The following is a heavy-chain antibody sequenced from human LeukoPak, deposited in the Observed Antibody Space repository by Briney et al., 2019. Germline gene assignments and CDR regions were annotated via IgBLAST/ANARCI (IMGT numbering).Heavy chain of an antibody. J-gene: IGHJ4*02. V-gene: IGHV3-30*03. Sequence: PGRSLRLSCAASGFTFSSYGMRWVRQAPGKGLEWVAVISYDGKNKYYADSVKGRFTISRDNSKNTLYLQMNSLRAEDTAVYFCASHWAQQVVSDYWGQGTLVTVSS. CDR1: GFTFSSYG. D-gene: IGHD6-13*01. CDR3: ASHWAQQVVSDY. CDR2: ISYDGKNK.